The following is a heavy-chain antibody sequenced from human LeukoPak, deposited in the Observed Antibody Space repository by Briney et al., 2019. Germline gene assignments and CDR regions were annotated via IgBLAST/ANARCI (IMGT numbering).Heavy chain of an antibody. CDR1: GFSVTNNY. CDR3: TTMFNKDKWYGGPDL. Sequence: PGGSLRLSCEASGFSVTNNYMSWFRLAPGKGLEWVSVLYTGGIRYYAGFVRGRFTISRDDSKNTLYLQMNNLRAEDTAIYYCTTMFNKDKWYGGPDLWGQGTLVTVSS. D-gene: IGHD3-10*01. J-gene: IGHJ5*02. V-gene: IGHV3-53*01. CDR2: LYTGGIR.